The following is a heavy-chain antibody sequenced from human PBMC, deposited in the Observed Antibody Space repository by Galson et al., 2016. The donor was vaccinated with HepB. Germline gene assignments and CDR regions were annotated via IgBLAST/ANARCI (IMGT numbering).Heavy chain of an antibody. J-gene: IGHJ4*02. CDR1: GFTFSDDF. CDR2: ISGRGSTI. V-gene: IGHV3-11*01. Sequence: SLRLSCAGSGFTFSDDFMPWIRQAPGKGLEWVSHISGRGSTIYYANSVRGRFTISRDNAKNSLYLQMNSLRPDDTAVYYCAREQHQLIRDLKDWGRGTLVTVSS. CDR3: AREQHQLIRDLKD. D-gene: IGHD1-1*01.